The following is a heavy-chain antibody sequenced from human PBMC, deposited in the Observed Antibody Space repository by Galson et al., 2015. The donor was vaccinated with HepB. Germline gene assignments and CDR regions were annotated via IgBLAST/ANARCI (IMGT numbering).Heavy chain of an antibody. CDR2: TYYRSKWYN. V-gene: IGHV6-1*01. CDR1: GDSVSSNSAA. D-gene: IGHD1-14*01. CDR3: ARGRYSFDY. Sequence: CAISGDSVSSNSAAWNWIRRSPSRGLEWPGRTYYRSKWYNDYPVSVKSRITINPDTSKNQFSLQLNSVTPEDTAVYYCARGRYSFDYWGRGTLVTVSS. J-gene: IGHJ4*02.